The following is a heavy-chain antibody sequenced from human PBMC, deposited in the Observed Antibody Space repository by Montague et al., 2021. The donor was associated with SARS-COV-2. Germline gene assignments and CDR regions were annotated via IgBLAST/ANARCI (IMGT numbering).Heavy chain of an antibody. Sequence: SETLSLTCAVYGGSFSGYYWSWIRQPPGKGLEWIGEINHSGSTNYNPSLKSRVTISVDTSKNQFSLKLSSVTAADTAVYYCARANGYYFDYWGQGTLVTVSP. CDR1: GGSFSGYY. J-gene: IGHJ4*02. V-gene: IGHV4-34*01. D-gene: IGHD2-8*01. CDR2: INHSGST. CDR3: ARANGYYFDY.